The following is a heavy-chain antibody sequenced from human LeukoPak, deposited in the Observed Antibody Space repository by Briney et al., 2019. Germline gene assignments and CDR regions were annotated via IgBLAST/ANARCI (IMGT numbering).Heavy chain of an antibody. CDR3: ARGAINIYCSSTSCYKAVDETCFDY. Sequence: PGGSLRLSCAASGFTFSSYWMSWVRQAPGKGLEWVANIKQDGSEKYYVDSVKGRFTISRDNAKNSLYLQMNSLRAEDTAVYYCARGAINIYCSSTSCYKAVDETCFDYWGQGTLVTVSS. CDR2: IKQDGSEK. J-gene: IGHJ4*02. D-gene: IGHD2-2*02. V-gene: IGHV3-7*01. CDR1: GFTFSSYW.